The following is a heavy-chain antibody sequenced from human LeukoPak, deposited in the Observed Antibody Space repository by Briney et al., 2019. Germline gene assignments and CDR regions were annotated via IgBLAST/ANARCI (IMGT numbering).Heavy chain of an antibody. CDR2: ISGSGGST. CDR3: AKWARIQLWLLPSGRWNYFDY. CDR1: GFTFSSYA. J-gene: IGHJ4*02. V-gene: IGHV3-23*01. Sequence: PGGSLRLSCAASGFTFSSYAMSRVRQAPGKGLEWVSAISGSGGSTYYADSVKGRFTISRDNSKNTLYLQMNSLRAEDTAVYYCAKWARIQLWLLPSGRWNYFDYWGQGTLVTVSS. D-gene: IGHD5-18*01.